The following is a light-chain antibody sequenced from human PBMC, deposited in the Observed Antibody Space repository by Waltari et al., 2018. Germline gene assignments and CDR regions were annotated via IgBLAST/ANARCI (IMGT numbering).Light chain of an antibody. Sequence: VMMQSPSTLSVSPGERATLSCRARPSIADNLAWYQQKRGQAPKLLIYGASTRATGVPARFTGRGSGTDFSLTISSLQSEDSAVYYCQQYNRWPPLTFGQGTRLEI. CDR2: GAS. CDR1: PSIADN. V-gene: IGKV3-15*01. J-gene: IGKJ5*01. CDR3: QQYNRWPPLT.